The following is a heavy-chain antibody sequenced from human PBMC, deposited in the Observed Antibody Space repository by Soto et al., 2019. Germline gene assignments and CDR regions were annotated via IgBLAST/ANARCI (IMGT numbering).Heavy chain of an antibody. J-gene: IGHJ6*02. V-gene: IGHV3-23*01. CDR1: GFTFSTSA. CDR2: ISGSGAGT. CDR3: AKGPTIFGAVISFDYYYGMYV. Sequence: GGSLRLSCTASGFTFSTSAMSWVRQAPGRGLEWVSGISGSGAGTYYADSVKGRFSISRDNSKNTLYLQMSGLRAEDAAVYYCAKGPTIFGAVISFDYYYGMYVWGQGTPVTVSS. D-gene: IGHD3-3*01.